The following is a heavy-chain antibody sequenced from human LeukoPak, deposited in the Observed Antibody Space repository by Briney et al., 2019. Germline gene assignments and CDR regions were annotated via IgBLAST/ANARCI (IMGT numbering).Heavy chain of an antibody. V-gene: IGHV4-34*01. CDR2: INHSGST. J-gene: IGHJ6*03. D-gene: IGHD1-20*01. Sequence: SETLSLTCAVYGGSFSGYYWSWIRQPPGKGLEWIGEINHSGSTNYNPSLKSRVTISVDTSKNQFSLKLSSVTAADTAVYYCARVTHNWNRPSYYYYMDVWGKGTTVTVSS. CDR3: ARVTHNWNRPSYYYYMDV. CDR1: GGSFSGYY.